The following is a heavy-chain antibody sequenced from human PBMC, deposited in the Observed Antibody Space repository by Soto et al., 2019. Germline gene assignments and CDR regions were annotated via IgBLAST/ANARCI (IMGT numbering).Heavy chain of an antibody. CDR3: AYTQSPVTLFDY. Sequence: GGSLRLSCAASGFTFSSYAMHWVRQAPGKGLEWVAVISYDGSNKYYADSVKGRFTISRDNSKNTLYLQMNCLRAEDTAVYYCAYTQSPVTLFDYWGQGTLVTVSS. V-gene: IGHV3-30-3*01. CDR2: ISYDGSNK. CDR1: GFTFSSYA. J-gene: IGHJ4*02. D-gene: IGHD4-17*01.